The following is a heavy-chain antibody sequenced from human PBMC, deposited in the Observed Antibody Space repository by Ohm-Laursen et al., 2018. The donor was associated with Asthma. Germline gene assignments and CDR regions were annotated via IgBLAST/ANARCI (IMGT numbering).Heavy chain of an antibody. V-gene: IGHV3-30-3*01. CDR2: ISYDGSNK. D-gene: IGHD6-19*01. CDR3: ARELAVAGSDY. J-gene: IGHJ4*02. Sequence: RSLRLSCAASGFTFSSYAMHWVRQAPGKGLEWVAVISYDGSNKYYADSVKGRFTISRDNSKNTLYLQMNSLRAEDTAVYYCARELAVAGSDYWGQGTLVTVSS. CDR1: GFTFSSYA.